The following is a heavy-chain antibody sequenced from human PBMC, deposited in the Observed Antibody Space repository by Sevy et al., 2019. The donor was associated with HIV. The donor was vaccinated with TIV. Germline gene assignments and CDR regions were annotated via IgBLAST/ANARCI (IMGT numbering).Heavy chain of an antibody. Sequence: ASVKVSCKASGYRFTGYYIHWVRQAPGQGLEWMGWVNPASDATNYAQRFQGTVTMTSDTSISTAYMELSRLGSDDMATYYCARGLVNHFDSWGQGTLVTVSS. CDR1: GYRFTGYY. J-gene: IGHJ4*02. CDR2: VNPASDAT. D-gene: IGHD1-26*01. CDR3: ARGLVNHFDS. V-gene: IGHV1-2*02.